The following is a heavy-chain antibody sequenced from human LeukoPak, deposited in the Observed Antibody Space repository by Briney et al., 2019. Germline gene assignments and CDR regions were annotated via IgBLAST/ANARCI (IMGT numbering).Heavy chain of an antibody. D-gene: IGHD6-19*01. Sequence: GGSRRLSCAASGFTFSSYSMNWVRQAPGKGLEWVANIKYDGSQTSYVDSVKGRFTISRDNAKNSLYLQMNSLRAEDTAVYYCARDPQWLVHIWLDPWGQGTLVTVSS. J-gene: IGHJ5*02. V-gene: IGHV3-7*01. CDR1: GFTFSSYS. CDR2: IKYDGSQT. CDR3: ARDPQWLVHIWLDP.